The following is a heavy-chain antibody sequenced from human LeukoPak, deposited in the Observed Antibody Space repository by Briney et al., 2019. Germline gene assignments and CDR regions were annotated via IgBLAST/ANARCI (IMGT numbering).Heavy chain of an antibody. CDR3: ANTIVVVPAANLS. CDR1: GFTFSSYA. Sequence: GGSLRLSCAASGFTFSSYAMSWVRRAPGKGLEWVSAISGSGGSTYYADSVKGRFTISRDNSKNTLYLQMNSLRAEDTAVYYCANTIVVVPAANLSWGQGTLVTVSS. J-gene: IGHJ4*02. D-gene: IGHD2-2*01. CDR2: ISGSGGST. V-gene: IGHV3-23*01.